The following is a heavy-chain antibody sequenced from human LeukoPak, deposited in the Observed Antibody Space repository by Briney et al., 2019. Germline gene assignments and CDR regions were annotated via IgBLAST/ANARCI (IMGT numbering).Heavy chain of an antibody. CDR1: GGSITDYY. Sequence: SETLSLTCTVSGGSITDYYWTWIRQPAGKGLEWMGRIYSDWSTKYNPSLKSRVTMSVDTSKNQFSLKMKSMTAADTAVYYCARVDFGGIYYYMAVSGKGTAVT. V-gene: IGHV4-4*07. D-gene: IGHD3-3*01. J-gene: IGHJ6*03. CDR3: ARVDFGGIYYYMAV. CDR2: IYSDWST.